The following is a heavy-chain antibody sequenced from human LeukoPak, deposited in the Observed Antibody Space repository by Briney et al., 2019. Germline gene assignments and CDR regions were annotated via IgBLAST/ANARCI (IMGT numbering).Heavy chain of an antibody. CDR1: GYTFTCYG. CDR2: ISAYNGNT. CDR3: ARGVYYGSGSYYRPYYYMDV. J-gene: IGHJ6*03. V-gene: IGHV1-18*01. D-gene: IGHD3-10*01. Sequence: GASVKVSCKASGYTFTCYGISWVRQAPGQGLEWMGWISAYNGNTNYAQKLQGRVTMTTDTSTSTAYMELRSLRSDNTAVYYRARGVYYGSGSYYRPYYYMDVWGKGTTVTISS.